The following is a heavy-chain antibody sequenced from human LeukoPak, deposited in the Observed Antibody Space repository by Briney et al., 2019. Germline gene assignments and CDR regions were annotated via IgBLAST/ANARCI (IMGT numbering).Heavy chain of an antibody. J-gene: IGHJ4*02. CDR1: GFTFSSYA. CDR3: ASSSCGGDCYRLDY. V-gene: IGHV3-23*01. D-gene: IGHD2-21*02. Sequence: PGGSLRLSCAASGFTFSSYAMSWVRQAPGKGLEWVSAISGSGGSTYYADSVKGRFTISRDNSKNTLYLQMNSLRAEDTAVYYRASSSCGGDCYRLDYWGQGTLVTVPS. CDR2: ISGSGGST.